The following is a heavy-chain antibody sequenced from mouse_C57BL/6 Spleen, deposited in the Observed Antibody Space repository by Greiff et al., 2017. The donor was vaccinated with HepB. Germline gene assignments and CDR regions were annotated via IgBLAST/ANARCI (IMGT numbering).Heavy chain of an antibody. J-gene: IGHJ4*01. CDR1: GFTFNTYA. CDR2: IRSKSSNYAT. V-gene: IGHV10-3*01. Sequence: DVKLVESGGGLVQPKGSLKLSCAASGFTFNTYAMHWVRQAPGKGLEWVARIRSKSSNYATYYADSVKDRFTISRDDSQSMLYLQMNNLKTEDTAMYYCVRRELFGGYSYYAMDYWGQGTSVTVSS. D-gene: IGHD2-3*01. CDR3: VRRELFGGYSYYAMDY.